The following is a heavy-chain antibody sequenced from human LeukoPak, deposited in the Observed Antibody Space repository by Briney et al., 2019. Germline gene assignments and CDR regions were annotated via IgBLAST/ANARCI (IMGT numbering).Heavy chain of an antibody. CDR2: IYYSGST. D-gene: IGHD6-19*01. V-gene: IGHV4-59*12. CDR3: ARLVAGRFDP. Sequence: SETLSLTCTVSGGSISSYYWSWIRQPPGKGLEWIGYIYYSGSTNYNPSLKSRVTISVDTSKNNFSLNLSFLTAADTAVYYCARLVAGRFDPWGQGTLVTVSS. CDR1: GGSISSYY. J-gene: IGHJ5*02.